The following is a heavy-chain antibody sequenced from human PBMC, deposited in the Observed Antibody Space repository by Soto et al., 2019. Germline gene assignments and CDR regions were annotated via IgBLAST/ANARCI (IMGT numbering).Heavy chain of an antibody. CDR2: ISAYNGNT. CDR3: ARDGYSTNFAY. J-gene: IGHJ4*02. D-gene: IGHD6-13*01. V-gene: IGHV1-18*01. Sequence: QVQLVQSGAEVKKPGASVKVSCKASGYTFTSYGISWVRQAPGQGLEWMGWISAYNGNTNYAQKPQGGXTXTXDTSTSTAYVELRSLRSDDTAVYYCARDGYSTNFAYWGQGTLVTVSS. CDR1: GYTFTSYG.